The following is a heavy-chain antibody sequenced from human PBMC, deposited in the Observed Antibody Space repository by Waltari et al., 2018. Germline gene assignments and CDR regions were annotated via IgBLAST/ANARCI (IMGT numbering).Heavy chain of an antibody. D-gene: IGHD3-10*01. CDR3: ARPMGYYGSGPTDAFDI. V-gene: IGHV4-59*01. J-gene: IGHJ3*02. CDR2: IYYSGST. Sequence: QVQLQESGPGLVKPSETLSLTCTVSGGSISSYYWSWIRQPPGKGLEWIGYIYYSGSTNYNPSLKSRVTISVDTSKNQFSLKLSSVTAADTAVYYCARPMGYYGSGPTDAFDIWGQGTMVTVPS. CDR1: GGSISSYY.